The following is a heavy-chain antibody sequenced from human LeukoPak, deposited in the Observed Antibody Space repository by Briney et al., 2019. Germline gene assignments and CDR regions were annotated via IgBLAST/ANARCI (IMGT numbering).Heavy chain of an antibody. CDR1: GHTFSASY. Sequence: GASVMLSCKTSGHTFSASYIHWVRQAPGQGLEWMGRINPNSGGTNYAQKFQGRVTMTRDTSISTAYMELSRLRSDDTAVYYCARGYSSGWYGFDYWGQGTLVTVSS. V-gene: IGHV1-2*02. CDR2: INPNSGGT. CDR3: ARGYSSGWYGFDY. D-gene: IGHD6-19*01. J-gene: IGHJ4*02.